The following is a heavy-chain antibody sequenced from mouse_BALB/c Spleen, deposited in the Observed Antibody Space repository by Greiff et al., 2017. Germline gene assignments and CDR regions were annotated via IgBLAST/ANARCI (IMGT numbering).Heavy chain of an antibody. J-gene: IGHJ2*01. D-gene: IGHD1-1*02. CDR3: ARSTGIDY. CDR2: INPSSGYT. CDR1: GYTFTSYT. Sequence: QVQLQQSAAELARPGASVKMSCKASGYTFTSYTMHWVKQRPGQGLEWIGYINPSSGYTEYNQKFKDKTTLTADKSSSPAYMQLSSLTSEDSAVYYCARSTGIDYWGQGTTLTVSS. V-gene: IGHV1-4*02.